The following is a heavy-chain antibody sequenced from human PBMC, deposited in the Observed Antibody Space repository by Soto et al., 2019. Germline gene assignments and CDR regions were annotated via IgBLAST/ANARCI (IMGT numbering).Heavy chain of an antibody. D-gene: IGHD2-21*01. CDR1: GGSFSGYY. CDR2: INHSGST. CDR3: ARAPMVVSHRTFDY. Sequence: SETLSLTYAVYGGSFSGYYWSWIRQPPGKGLEWIGEINHSGSTNYNPSLKSRVTISVDTSKNQFSLKLSSVTAADTAVYYCARAPMVVSHRTFDYWGQGTLVTVSS. V-gene: IGHV4-34*01. J-gene: IGHJ4*02.